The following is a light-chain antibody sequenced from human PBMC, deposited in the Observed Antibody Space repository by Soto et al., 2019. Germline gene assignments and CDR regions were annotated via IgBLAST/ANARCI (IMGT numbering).Light chain of an antibody. CDR2: EAS. V-gene: IGKV3-20*01. CDR1: QSVSSNY. J-gene: IGKJ1*01. CDR3: QQYGRSPT. Sequence: VLTQSPDTLSLSPGERATVSCRAWQSVSSNYLAWYQQKRGQAPRLLIYEASRRATGIPDRFSGSGSGTDFTLTISRLEPEDFVVYYCQQYGRSPTFGQGTKVDIK.